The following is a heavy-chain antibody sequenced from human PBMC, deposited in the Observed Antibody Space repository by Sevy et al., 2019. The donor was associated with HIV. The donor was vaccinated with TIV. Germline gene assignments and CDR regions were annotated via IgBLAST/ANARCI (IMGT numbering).Heavy chain of an antibody. V-gene: IGHV3-33*01. Sequence: GGCLRLSCTASRFIFSHYGMHWVRRAPGKGLEWVAVIWPDGGTKFYADSVKGRFTISRDNSKNMVDLQMFSLRADDTAIYFCARALGAHSHGGEVFDMWGQGTLVTVSS. D-gene: IGHD3-16*01. CDR3: ARALGAHSHGGEVFDM. J-gene: IGHJ3*02. CDR2: IWPDGGTK. CDR1: RFIFSHYG.